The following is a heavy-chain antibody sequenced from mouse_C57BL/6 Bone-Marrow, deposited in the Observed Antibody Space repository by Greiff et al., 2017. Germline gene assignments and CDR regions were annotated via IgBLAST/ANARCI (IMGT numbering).Heavy chain of an antibody. CDR2: INPDSSTI. D-gene: IGHD2-2*01. V-gene: IGHV4-1*01. CDR1: GVDFSRYW. J-gene: IGHJ1*03. Sequence: EAGGVDFSRYWMSWVRRAPGKGLEWIGEINPDSSTINYAPSLKDKFIISRDNAKNTLYLQMSKVRSEDTALYYCARWLRYFDVWGTGTTVTVSS. CDR3: ARWLRYFDV.